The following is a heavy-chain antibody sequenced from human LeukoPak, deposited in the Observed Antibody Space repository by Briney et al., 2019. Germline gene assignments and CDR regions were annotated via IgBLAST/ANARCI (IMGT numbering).Heavy chain of an antibody. CDR2: ISYDGTNK. Sequence: GGSRRLSCAASKFTFSSYAMHWVRQAPGKGLEWVAIISYDGTNKYYADSVKGRFTISRDNSENTLYLRMNSLRAEDTAVYYCARDSVYDYVWESYRWSFDYWGQGTLVTVSS. V-gene: IGHV3-30-3*01. CDR3: ARDSVYDYVWESYRWSFDY. D-gene: IGHD3-16*02. J-gene: IGHJ4*02. CDR1: KFTFSSYA.